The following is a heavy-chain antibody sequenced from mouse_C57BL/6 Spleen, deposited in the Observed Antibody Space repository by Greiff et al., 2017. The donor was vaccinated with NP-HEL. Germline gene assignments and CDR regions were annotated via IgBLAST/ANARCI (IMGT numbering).Heavy chain of an antibody. Sequence: QVQLQQSGAELVKPGASVKISFKASGYTFTDYYINWVKQRPGQGLEWIGKIGPGSGSTYYNEKFKGKATLTADKSSSTAYMQLSSLTSEDSAVYFCARSGGNYEGYYAMDYWGQGTSVTVSS. CDR2: IGPGSGST. J-gene: IGHJ4*01. CDR3: ARSGGNYEGYYAMDY. CDR1: GYTFTDYY. D-gene: IGHD2-1*01. V-gene: IGHV1-77*01.